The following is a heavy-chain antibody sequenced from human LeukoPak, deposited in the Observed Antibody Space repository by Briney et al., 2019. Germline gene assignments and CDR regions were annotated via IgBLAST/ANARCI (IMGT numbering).Heavy chain of an antibody. Sequence: ASVKVSCKASGYTFTGYYMHWVRQAPGQGLEWMGRINPNSGGTNYAQKLQGRVTMTTDTSTSTAYMELRSLRSDDTAVYYCAREGGYYYEGDYWGQGTLVTVSS. V-gene: IGHV1-2*06. CDR1: GYTFTGYY. D-gene: IGHD3-22*01. CDR2: INPNSGGT. CDR3: AREGGYYYEGDY. J-gene: IGHJ4*02.